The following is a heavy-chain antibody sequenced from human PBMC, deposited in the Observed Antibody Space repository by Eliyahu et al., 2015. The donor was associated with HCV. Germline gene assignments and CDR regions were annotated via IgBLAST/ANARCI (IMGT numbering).Heavy chain of an antibody. D-gene: IGHD6-13*01. CDR2: ISSSGETV. V-gene: IGHV3-48*03. Sequence: EVQLVESGGALVQPGGSLRLSCAASXFTFSTXEMNWVRQVPGKGLEWVSYISSSGETVYYADSVKGRFTISRDNAKRSLYLRMKNLRAEDSAVYYCARDKDIXYSSNWFFGYFDSWGQGTLVTVSS. J-gene: IGHJ4*02. CDR3: ARDKDIXYSSNWFFGYFDS. CDR1: XFTFSTXE.